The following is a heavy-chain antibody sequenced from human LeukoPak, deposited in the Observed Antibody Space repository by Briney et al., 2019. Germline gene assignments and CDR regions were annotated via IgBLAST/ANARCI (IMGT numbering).Heavy chain of an antibody. V-gene: IGHV3-23*01. CDR1: GFSFSSHA. D-gene: IGHD5-18*01. J-gene: IGHJ4*02. Sequence: PGGSLRLSCATSGFSFSSHAMTWVRQAPGKGLEWLSAISISGDDTYYADSVKGRFTISRDNSKNTLYLQMNRLRAEDTALYYCAKYRPGINTATYYFDYWGQGTLVTVSS. CDR3: AKYRPGINTATYYFDY. CDR2: ISISGDDT.